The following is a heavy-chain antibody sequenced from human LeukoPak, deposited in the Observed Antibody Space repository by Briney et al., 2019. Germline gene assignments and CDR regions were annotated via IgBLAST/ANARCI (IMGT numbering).Heavy chain of an antibody. Sequence: PGGSLRLSCAASGFTVSSNYMTWVRQAPGQGLDWVSVIFGDGTTHYAGSLKGRFTISRDNSKNTVYLQMNSLRAEDTAVYYCASRGSGSYSAAFDIWGQGTLVTVSS. V-gene: IGHV3-66*01. CDR2: IFGDGTT. D-gene: IGHD3-10*01. CDR3: ASRGSGSYSAAFDI. CDR1: GFTVSSNY. J-gene: IGHJ3*02.